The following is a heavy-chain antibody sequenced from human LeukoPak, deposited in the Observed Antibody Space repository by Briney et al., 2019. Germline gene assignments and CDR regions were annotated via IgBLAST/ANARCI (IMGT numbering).Heavy chain of an antibody. CDR2: IKQDGSEK. J-gene: IGHJ4*02. CDR1: GFTFSSYW. CDR3: ASHYTNYVWGSYRYMDY. Sequence: GGSLRLSCAASGFTFSSYWMSWVRQAPGKGLEWVAHIKQDGSEKYYVDSVKGRFTISRDNSKNTLYLQMNSLRAEDTAVYYCASHYTNYVWGSYRYMDYWGQGTLVTVSS. V-gene: IGHV3-7*01. D-gene: IGHD3-16*02.